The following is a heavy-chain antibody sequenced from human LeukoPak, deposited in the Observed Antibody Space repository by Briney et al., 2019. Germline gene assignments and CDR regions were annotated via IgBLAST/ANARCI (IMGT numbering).Heavy chain of an antibody. V-gene: IGHV1-18*01. CDR3: ARDRRFGELSIDY. D-gene: IGHD3-10*01. Sequence: GASVKVSCKASGYTFTSYGISWVRPAPGQGREWMGWICAYNGNTNYAQKLQGRVTMTTDTSTSTAYMELRSLRSDDTAVYYCARDRRFGELSIDYWGQGTLVTVSS. CDR2: ICAYNGNT. J-gene: IGHJ4*02. CDR1: GYTFTSYG.